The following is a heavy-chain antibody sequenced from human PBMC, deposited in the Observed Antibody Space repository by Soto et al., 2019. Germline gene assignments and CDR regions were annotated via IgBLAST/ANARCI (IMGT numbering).Heavy chain of an antibody. Sequence: SETLSLTCAVYGGSFSGYYWSWIRQPPGKGLEWIGEINHSGSTNYNPSLKSRVTISVDTSKNQFSLKLSSVTAADTAVYYCARGHGWLRLKKWSFDYWGQGTLVTVSS. J-gene: IGHJ4*02. CDR2: INHSGST. V-gene: IGHV4-34*01. CDR3: ARGHGWLRLKKWSFDY. CDR1: GGSFSGYY. D-gene: IGHD5-12*01.